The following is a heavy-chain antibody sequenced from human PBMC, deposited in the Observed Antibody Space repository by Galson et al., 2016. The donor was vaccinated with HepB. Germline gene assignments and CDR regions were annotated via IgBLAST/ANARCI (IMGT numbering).Heavy chain of an antibody. CDR1: GDSISSSDYY. V-gene: IGHV4-39*01. Sequence: SETLSLTCTVSGDSISSSDYYWAWIRQPPGKRLEWIATIYYSGTPYYSPSLKTRVTISVDTSRNQFSLRLRSVTAADTAVYFCARLMAIGALDHWGQGTLLTVSS. CDR3: ARLMAIGALDH. D-gene: IGHD3-10*01. CDR2: IYYSGTP. J-gene: IGHJ4*02.